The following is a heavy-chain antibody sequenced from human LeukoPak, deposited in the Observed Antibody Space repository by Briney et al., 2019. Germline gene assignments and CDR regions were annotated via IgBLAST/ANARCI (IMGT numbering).Heavy chain of an antibody. CDR2: MNPNSGNT. CDR1: GYTFTSYD. J-gene: IGHJ6*03. D-gene: IGHD3-10*01. V-gene: IGHV1-8*01. CDR3: ARALWFGELLYGSYYYYMDV. Sequence: GASVKVSCKASGYTFTSYDINWVRQATGQGLEWMGWMNPNSGNTGYAQKFQGRVTMTRNTSISTAYMELSSLRSEDTAVYYCARALWFGELLYGSYYYYMDVWGKGTTVTISS.